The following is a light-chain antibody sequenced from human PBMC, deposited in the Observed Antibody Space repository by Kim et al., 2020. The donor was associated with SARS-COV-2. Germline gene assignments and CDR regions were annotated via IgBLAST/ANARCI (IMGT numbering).Light chain of an antibody. CDR3: SAWDSSLSAWI. J-gene: IGLJ2*01. CDR2: RNN. V-gene: IGLV10-54*01. Sequence: QTATLTCTGNSNNVGNQVAAWLQQHPGHPPKLLSYRNNSRPSGISDRLSASRSGGTASLTITGLQPEDEADYYCSAWDSSLSAWIFGGGTQLTVL. CDR1: SNNVGNQV.